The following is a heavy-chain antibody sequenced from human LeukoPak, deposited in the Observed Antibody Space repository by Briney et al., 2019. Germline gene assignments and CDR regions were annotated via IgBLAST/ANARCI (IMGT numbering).Heavy chain of an antibody. D-gene: IGHD5-18*01. CDR3: ARDVDTAMVLGAFDI. CDR2: IYYSGST. Sequence: SETLSLTXTVSGGSISSYYWSWIRQPPGKGLEWIGYIYYSGSTNYNPSLKSRVTISVDTSKNQFSLKLSSVTAADTAVYYCARDVDTAMVLGAFDIWGQGTMVTVSS. CDR1: GGSISSYY. J-gene: IGHJ3*02. V-gene: IGHV4-59*01.